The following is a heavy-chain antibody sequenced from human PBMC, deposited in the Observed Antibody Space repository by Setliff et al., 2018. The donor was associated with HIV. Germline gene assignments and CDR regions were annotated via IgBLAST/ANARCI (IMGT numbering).Heavy chain of an antibody. CDR1: GGSLNDYS. D-gene: IGHD3-9*01. V-gene: IGHV4-34*01. CDR3: ARAIVKTGYHTKSRVFDY. Sequence: SETLSLTCAVYGGSLNDYSWNWIRQSPGKGLEWIGEVNLPKTLNYNPSLESRITISVDTSKKQFSLDLSSVTAADTAVYFCARAIVKTGYHTKSRVFDYWGREPWSPSPQ. J-gene: IGHJ4*02. CDR2: VNLPKTL.